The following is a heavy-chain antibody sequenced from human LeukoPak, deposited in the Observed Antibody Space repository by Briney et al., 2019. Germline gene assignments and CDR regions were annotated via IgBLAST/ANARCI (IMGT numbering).Heavy chain of an antibody. J-gene: IGHJ4*02. Sequence: ASVKVSCKASRYTFTGYYMHWVRQAPGQGLEWMGWINPNSGVTDYAQNFQGRVTMTRDTSISTAYVELSRLRSDDTAVYYCARGAGEGYTYGRYYFDYWGQGTLVTVSS. CDR2: INPNSGVT. CDR1: RYTFTGYY. D-gene: IGHD5-18*01. CDR3: ARGAGEGYTYGRYYFDY. V-gene: IGHV1-2*02.